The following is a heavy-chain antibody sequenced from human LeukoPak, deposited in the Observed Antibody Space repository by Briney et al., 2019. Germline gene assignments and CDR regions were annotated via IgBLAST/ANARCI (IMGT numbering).Heavy chain of an antibody. CDR1: GFTFKNAW. J-gene: IGHJ3*02. Sequence: SGGSLRLSCEASGFTFKNAWMIWVRQAPGRGLDWVAVILEDGSIQYYADSVKGRFTISRDNSKNTLYLQMNSLRAEDTAVYYCAKVSYGSGSYSAFDIWGQGTMVTVSS. CDR3: AKVSYGSGSYSAFDI. V-gene: IGHV3-30*18. CDR2: ILEDGSIQ. D-gene: IGHD3-10*01.